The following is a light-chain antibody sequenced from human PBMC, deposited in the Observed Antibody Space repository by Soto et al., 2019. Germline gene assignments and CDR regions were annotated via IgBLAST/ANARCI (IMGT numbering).Light chain of an antibody. Sequence: DIQMTQSPSSVSASVGDRVTITCRASHSISSWLAWYQQKQGRAPNLLIYAASSLQSGVPSSFRGRGSEIDFARTITSLHPEDGATFLCEQASGLPFTCGPGTKVDIK. J-gene: IGKJ3*01. CDR1: HSISSW. V-gene: IGKV1-12*01. CDR2: AAS. CDR3: EQASGLPFT.